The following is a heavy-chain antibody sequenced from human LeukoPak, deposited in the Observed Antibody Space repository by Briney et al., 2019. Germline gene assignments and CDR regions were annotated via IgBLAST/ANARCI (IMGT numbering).Heavy chain of an antibody. D-gene: IGHD3-16*01. J-gene: IGHJ4*02. Sequence: GSLRLSCAASGFTFSDYYMSWIRQAPGKGLEWIGRSGNSDYKPSLKSRITISTDTSNNHFSLNLVSVTAADTAVYYCATYYVGVGGRGHWGPGTLVTVSS. CDR2: RSGNS. CDR1: GFTFSDYY. V-gene: IGHV4-59*01. CDR3: ATYYVGVGGRGH.